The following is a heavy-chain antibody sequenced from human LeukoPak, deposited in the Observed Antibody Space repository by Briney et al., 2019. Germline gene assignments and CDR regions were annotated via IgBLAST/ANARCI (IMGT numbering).Heavy chain of an antibody. D-gene: IGHD5-24*01. CDR1: GFTFSSYA. J-gene: IGHJ6*02. CDR3: AKDREMATINYYYYGMDV. V-gene: IGHV3-23*01. CDR2: ISGSGGST. Sequence: PGGSLRLSCAASGFTFSSYAMSWVRQAPGKGLEWVSAISGSGGSTYYADSVKGRLTISRDNSKSTLYLRMNSLRAEDTAVYYCAKDREMATINYYYYGMDVWGQGTTVTVSS.